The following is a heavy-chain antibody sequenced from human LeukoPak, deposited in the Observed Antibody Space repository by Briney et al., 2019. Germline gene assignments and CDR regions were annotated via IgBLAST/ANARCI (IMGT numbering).Heavy chain of an antibody. CDR1: GDYVSSNNAA. CDR3: ARGVVVPAANNWFDP. V-gene: IGHV6-1*01. Sequence: SQTLSLTCAISGDYVSSNNAAWNWIRQSPSRGLEWLGRTFYRSKWYSDYAVSVKSRITINSDTSKNQFSLHLNSVTPEDTAVYYCARGVVVPAANNWFDPWGQGTLVTVSS. J-gene: IGHJ5*02. D-gene: IGHD2-2*01. CDR2: TFYRSKWYS.